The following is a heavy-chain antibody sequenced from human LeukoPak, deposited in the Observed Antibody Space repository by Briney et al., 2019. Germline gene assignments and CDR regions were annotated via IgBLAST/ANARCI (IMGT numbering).Heavy chain of an antibody. D-gene: IGHD1-14*01. J-gene: IGHJ6*02. V-gene: IGHV3-30*18. CDR1: GFTFSTYG. CDR2: ISYDGSTK. CDR3: AKGPDTYTEGLFYGMDV. Sequence: PGGSLRLSCAASGFTFSTYGMHWVRQAPGKGPEWVALISYDGSTKYYADSVKGRFAISRDNSRNTLYLQMNGLRTEDTAVYYCAKGPDTYTEGLFYGMDVWGQGTTVTVSS.